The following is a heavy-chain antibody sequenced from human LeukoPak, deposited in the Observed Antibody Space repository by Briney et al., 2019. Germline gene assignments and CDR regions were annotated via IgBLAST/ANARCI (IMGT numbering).Heavy chain of an antibody. Sequence: ASVKVSCKASGGTFSSYAISWVRRAPGQGLEWMGGIIPIFGTANYAQKFQGRVTITTGESTSTAYMELSSLRSEDTAVYYCARDDSPTYYYDSSGYEYFQHWGQGTLVTVPS. D-gene: IGHD3-22*01. J-gene: IGHJ1*01. CDR1: GGTFSSYA. V-gene: IGHV1-69*05. CDR3: ARDDSPTYYYDSSGYEYFQH. CDR2: IIPIFGTA.